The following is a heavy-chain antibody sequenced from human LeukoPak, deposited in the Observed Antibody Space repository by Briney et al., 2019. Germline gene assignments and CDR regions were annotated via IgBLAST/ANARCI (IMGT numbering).Heavy chain of an antibody. CDR2: ISGSGGST. CDR3: ARRGYSYGFDY. CDR1: GFTFSSYA. D-gene: IGHD5-18*01. Sequence: GGSLRLSCAGSGFTFSSYAMSWVRQAPGKGLEWGSAISGSGGSTYYADSVRGRFTISRDNSKNALYLQMNSLRADDTAVYSCARRGYSYGFDYWGPGTLVTVSS. V-gene: IGHV3-23*01. J-gene: IGHJ4*02.